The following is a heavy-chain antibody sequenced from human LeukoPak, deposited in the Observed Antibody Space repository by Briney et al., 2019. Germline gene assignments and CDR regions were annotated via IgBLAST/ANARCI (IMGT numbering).Heavy chain of an antibody. D-gene: IGHD6-13*01. Sequence: SETLSLTCTVSGVSISSYDWSWIRQPPGKGLEWMGYIYYSGSTNYNPAPKSRGTISEDTSKNQCPLKLSSVTAADTGVYYCARHSYSSSWYIGDAFDIWGQGTMVTVSS. CDR1: GVSISSYD. V-gene: IGHV4-59*08. J-gene: IGHJ3*02. CDR2: IYYSGST. CDR3: ARHSYSSSWYIGDAFDI.